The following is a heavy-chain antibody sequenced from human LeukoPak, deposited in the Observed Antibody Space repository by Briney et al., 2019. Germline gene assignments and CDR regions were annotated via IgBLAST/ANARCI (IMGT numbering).Heavy chain of an antibody. Sequence: QSGGSLRLSCAASGFTFNNYAMSWVRQAPGKGLEWVSAMSGSGDNTYYADSVKGRFTISRDNSKSTLFLQMNSLRAEDTAVYYCARTRSGYYYASSWFDPWGQGTLVTVSS. CDR1: GFTFNNYA. J-gene: IGHJ5*02. D-gene: IGHD3-22*01. V-gene: IGHV3-23*01. CDR3: ARTRSGYYYASSWFDP. CDR2: MSGSGDNT.